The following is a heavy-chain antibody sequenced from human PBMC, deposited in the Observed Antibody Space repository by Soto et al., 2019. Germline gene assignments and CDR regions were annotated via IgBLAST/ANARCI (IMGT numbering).Heavy chain of an antibody. V-gene: IGHV3-30-3*01. CDR1: GFTFSSYA. Sequence: QVQLVEXGGGXXXXGXXXXXXXXXXGFTFSSYAMHWVRQAPGKGLEWVAVISYDGSNKYYADSVKGRFTISRDNSKNTLYLQMNSLRAEDTAVYYCARSNSGSYYQEIDYWGQGTLVTVSS. J-gene: IGHJ4*02. D-gene: IGHD1-26*01. CDR2: ISYDGSNK. CDR3: ARSNSGSYYQEIDY.